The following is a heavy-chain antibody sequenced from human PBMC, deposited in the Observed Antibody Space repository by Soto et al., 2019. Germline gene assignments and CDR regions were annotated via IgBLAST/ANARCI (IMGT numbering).Heavy chain of an antibody. CDR2: IVVGTGNT. V-gene: IGHV1-58*01. J-gene: IGHJ4*02. CDR1: GFTFSDSA. D-gene: IGHD5-18*01. Sequence: VASVKVSCKASGFTFSDSALQWVRQARGQRLEWIGWIVVGTGNTNCAQKFQERLTITRDMSTSTAYMELSSLRSEDTAVYYCAAEITDTAMARHFDYWGQGTLVTVSS. CDR3: AAEITDTAMARHFDY.